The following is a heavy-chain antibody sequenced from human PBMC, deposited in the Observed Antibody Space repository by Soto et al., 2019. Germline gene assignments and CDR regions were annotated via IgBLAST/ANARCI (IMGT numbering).Heavy chain of an antibody. V-gene: IGHV3-48*01. J-gene: IGHJ5*02. D-gene: IGHD3-10*01. CDR2: ISSSSSTI. Sequence: EVQLVESGGGLVQPGGSLRLSCAASGFTFSSYSMNWVRQAPGKGLEWVSYISSSSSTIYYADSVKGRFTISRDNAKNSLYLQMNSLRAEDTAVYYCARPYGSGSLNWLDPWGQGTLVTVSS. CDR1: GFTFSSYS. CDR3: ARPYGSGSLNWLDP.